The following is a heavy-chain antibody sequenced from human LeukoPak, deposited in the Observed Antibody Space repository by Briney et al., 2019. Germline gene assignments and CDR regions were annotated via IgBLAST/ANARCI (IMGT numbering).Heavy chain of an antibody. CDR1: GGTFSNYA. CDR2: IIPIFGTA. V-gene: IGHV1-69*05. D-gene: IGHD3-9*01. J-gene: IGHJ5*02. CDR3: ARDGYYDILTGYYPNWFDP. Sequence: SVKVSCKASGGTFSNYAISWVRQAPGQGLEWMGGIIPIFGTANYAQKFQGRATITTDEYTSTAYMQLSSLRSEDTAVYYCARDGYYDILTGYYPNWFDPWGQGTLVTVSS.